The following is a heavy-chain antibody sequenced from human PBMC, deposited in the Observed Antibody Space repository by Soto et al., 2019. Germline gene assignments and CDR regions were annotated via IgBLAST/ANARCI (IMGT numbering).Heavy chain of an antibody. D-gene: IGHD4-17*01. Sequence: ASETLSLTCAVYGGSFSGYYWSWIRQPPGKGLEWIGEINHSGSTNYNPSLKSRVTISVDTSKNQFSLKLSSVTAADTAVYYCARATVTPDYFDYWGQGTLVTVSS. V-gene: IGHV4-34*01. CDR2: INHSGST. J-gene: IGHJ4*02. CDR1: GGSFSGYY. CDR3: ARATVTPDYFDY.